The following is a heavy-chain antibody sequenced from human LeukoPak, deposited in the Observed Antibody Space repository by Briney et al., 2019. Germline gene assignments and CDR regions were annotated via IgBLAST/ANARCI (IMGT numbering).Heavy chain of an antibody. Sequence: PSETLSLTCTVSGGSISSGSYYWSWIRQPAGKGLGWIGRIYTSGSTNYNPSLKSRVTISVDTSKNQFSLKLSSVTAADTAVYYCARRPYSNYVTYAFDIWGQGTMVTVSS. CDR1: GGSISSGSYY. J-gene: IGHJ3*02. CDR3: ARRPYSNYVTYAFDI. D-gene: IGHD4-11*01. CDR2: IYTSGST. V-gene: IGHV4-61*02.